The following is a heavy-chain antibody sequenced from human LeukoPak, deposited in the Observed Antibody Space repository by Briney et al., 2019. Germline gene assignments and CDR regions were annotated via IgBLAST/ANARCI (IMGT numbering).Heavy chain of an antibody. CDR2: ISGSGGST. V-gene: IGHV3-23*01. Sequence: GGSLRLSCAASGFTFSSYAMSWVRQAPGKGLEWVSAISGSGGSTYYADSVKGRFTISRDNSKNTPYLQMNSLRAEDTAVYYCATTSYYDSSGYYYYWGQGTLVTVSS. CDR3: ATTSYYDSSGYYYY. CDR1: GFTFSSYA. J-gene: IGHJ4*02. D-gene: IGHD3-22*01.